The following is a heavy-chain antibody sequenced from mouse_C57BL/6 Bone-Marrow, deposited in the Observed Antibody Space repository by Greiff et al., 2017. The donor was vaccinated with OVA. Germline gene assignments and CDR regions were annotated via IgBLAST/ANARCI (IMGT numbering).Heavy chain of an antibody. Sequence: EVMLVESGPGMVKPSQSLSLTCTVTGYSITSGYDWHWIRHFPGNKLEWMGYISYSGSTNYNPSLKSRISITHDTSKNHFFLKLNSVTTEDTATYYCARRRELGRYFDVWGTGTTVTVSS. CDR2: ISYSGST. CDR1: GYSITSGYD. D-gene: IGHD4-1*01. V-gene: IGHV3-1*01. J-gene: IGHJ1*03. CDR3: ARRRELGRYFDV.